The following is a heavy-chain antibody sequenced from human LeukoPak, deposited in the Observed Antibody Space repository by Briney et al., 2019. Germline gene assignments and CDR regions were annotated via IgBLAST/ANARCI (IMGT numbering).Heavy chain of an antibody. CDR3: AKDIVSGYYYDSSGYYYGGYFDY. J-gene: IGHJ4*02. CDR1: GFTFDDYA. CDR2: ISWNSGSI. Sequence: GGSLRLSCAASGFTFDDYAMHWVRQAPGKGLEWVSGISWNSGSIGYADSVKGRFTISRDNAKNSLYLQMNSLRAEDTALYYCAKDIVSGYYYDSSGYYYGGYFDYWGQGTLVTVSS. D-gene: IGHD3-22*01. V-gene: IGHV3-9*01.